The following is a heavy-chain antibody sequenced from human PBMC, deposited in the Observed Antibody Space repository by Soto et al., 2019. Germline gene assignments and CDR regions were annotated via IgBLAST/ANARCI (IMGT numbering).Heavy chain of an antibody. D-gene: IGHD4-17*01. Sequence: QVQLVESGGGVIQPGRSLRLACAASGFTFTNYAFTWVRQTPGKGLEWVAVVWYDGSHAFYADSVKGRFTISRDDSNNTLYLEMNSLRIEDTAVCWCAREGQGYSDYGYYAFDIWGQGAMVTVSS. V-gene: IGHV3-33*01. CDR2: VWYDGSHA. CDR3: AREGQGYSDYGYYAFDI. J-gene: IGHJ3*02. CDR1: GFTFTNYA.